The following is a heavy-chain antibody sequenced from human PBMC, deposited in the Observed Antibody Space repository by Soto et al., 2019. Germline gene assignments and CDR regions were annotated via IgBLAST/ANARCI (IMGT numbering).Heavy chain of an antibody. CDR3: ARDLISNYHYYGMDV. V-gene: IGHV1-69*01. J-gene: IGHJ6*02. CDR1: ADTFSSSA. Sequence: QVQLVQSGAEVKKPGSSVKVSCKASADTFSSSAFSWVRQATGQGLEWMGGIIPFFHAANYAQRFQGRVTITADESTSTVYMELSSLRAEDTALYYCARDLISNYHYYGMDVWGQGTTVTVAS. CDR2: IIPFFHAA.